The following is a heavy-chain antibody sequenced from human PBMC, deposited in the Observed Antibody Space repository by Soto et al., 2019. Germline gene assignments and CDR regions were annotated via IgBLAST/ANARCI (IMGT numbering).Heavy chain of an antibody. CDR1: GGTFSSYA. CDR3: ARGRSGYSYGPDY. J-gene: IGHJ4*02. D-gene: IGHD5-18*01. CDR2: IIPVFGTA. Sequence: GASVKVSCKASGGTFSSYAISWVRQAPGQGLEWMGGIIPVFGTANYAQKFQGRVTITADKSTSTAYMELSSLRSEDTAVYYCARGRSGYSYGPDYWGQGTLVTVSS. V-gene: IGHV1-69*06.